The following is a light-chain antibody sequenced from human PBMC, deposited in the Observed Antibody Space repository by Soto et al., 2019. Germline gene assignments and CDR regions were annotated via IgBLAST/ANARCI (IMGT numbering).Light chain of an antibody. J-gene: IGKJ5*01. CDR3: QQSYTTPQTT. CDR1: QSISTY. CDR2: AAS. Sequence: DIQMPQSPSSLSASLGDRITITCRASQSISTYLNWYQHKPGKAPELLIYAASSLQSGVPSRFSGSGSGTDFTLTINSLQPEDFATYYCQQSYTTPQTTFGQGTRLEIK. V-gene: IGKV1-39*01.